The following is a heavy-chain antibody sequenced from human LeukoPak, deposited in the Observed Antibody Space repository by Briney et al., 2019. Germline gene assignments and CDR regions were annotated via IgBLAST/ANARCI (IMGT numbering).Heavy chain of an antibody. V-gene: IGHV3-21*01. D-gene: IGHD1-7*01. J-gene: IGHJ4*02. CDR1: GFTFSSYS. Sequence: PGGSLRLFCAASGFTFSSYSMIWVRHAPGKGLEWVSSISSSSYISYADSVKGRFTISRDNAKNSLYLQMNSLRAKDTAVYYCASGGRTGTTFDYWGQGTLVTVSS. CDR3: ASGGRTGTTFDY. CDR2: ISSSSYI.